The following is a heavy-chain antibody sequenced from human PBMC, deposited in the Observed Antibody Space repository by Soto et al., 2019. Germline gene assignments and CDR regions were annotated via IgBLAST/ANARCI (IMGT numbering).Heavy chain of an antibody. Sequence: SVKVSCKASGYTFTSYAISWVRQAPGQGLEWMGGIIPIFGTANYAQKFQGRVTITADESTSTAYMELSSLRSEDTAVYYCARATTVVTNNWFDPWGQGTLVTVSS. V-gene: IGHV1-69*13. CDR1: GYTFTSYA. D-gene: IGHD4-17*01. CDR3: ARATTVVTNNWFDP. CDR2: IIPIFGTA. J-gene: IGHJ5*02.